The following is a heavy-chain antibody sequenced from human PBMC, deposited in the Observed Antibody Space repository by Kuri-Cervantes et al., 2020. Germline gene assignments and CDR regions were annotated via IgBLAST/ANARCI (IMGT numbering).Heavy chain of an antibody. J-gene: IGHJ4*02. Sequence: GGSLRLSCAASGFTFSSYSMNWVRQAPGKGLEWVSYISSSSSTIYYADSVKGRFSISRDNAKNSLFLQMDSLRAEDTAVYYCARGVGTQWPPQWGQGTLVTVSS. V-gene: IGHV3-48*04. CDR1: GFTFSSYS. CDR2: ISSSSSTI. CDR3: ARGVGTQWPPQ. D-gene: IGHD6-19*01.